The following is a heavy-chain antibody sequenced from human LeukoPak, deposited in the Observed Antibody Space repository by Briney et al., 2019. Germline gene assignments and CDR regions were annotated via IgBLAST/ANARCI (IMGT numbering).Heavy chain of an antibody. J-gene: IGHJ4*02. CDR2: IYYSGST. V-gene: IGHV4-30-4*08. CDR1: GGSISSGDYY. Sequence: SETLSLTCTVSGGSISSGDYYWSWIRQPPGKGLEWIGYIYYSGSTYYNPSLKSRVTISVDTSKNQFSLKLSSVTAADTAVYYCARGYGDFRVEGRYFHSWGQGILVTVSS. D-gene: IGHD4-17*01. CDR3: ARGYGDFRVEGRYFHS.